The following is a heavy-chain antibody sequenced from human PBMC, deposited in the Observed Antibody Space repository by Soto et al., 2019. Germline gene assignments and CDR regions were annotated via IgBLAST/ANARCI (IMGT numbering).Heavy chain of an antibody. Sequence: EVQLVESGGGLVRPGGSVRLSCAASEFTFDKYYMTWVRQAPGKGPEWVANIKPDGSEQYYVDSVKGRFTISRDNANNSLYLQMNSLRAEDTAVYFCARGNWNYYYGFDVWGQGTTVTVSS. D-gene: IGHD1-20*01. J-gene: IGHJ6*02. CDR1: EFTFDKYY. CDR3: ARGNWNYYYGFDV. V-gene: IGHV3-7*01. CDR2: IKPDGSEQ.